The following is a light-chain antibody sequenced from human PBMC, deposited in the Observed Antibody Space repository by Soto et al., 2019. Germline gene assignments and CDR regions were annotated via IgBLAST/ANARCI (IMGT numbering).Light chain of an antibody. CDR2: AAS. CDR1: ESIDNW. Sequence: DIQMTQSPSTLSASVGDKVTITCRASESIDNWLAWYQQKPGKAPKLLIFAASTLVRGVPSRFSGRGSGTESTLTIRSLQADDYATVYCQQYHTDWTFGQGTKVDIK. J-gene: IGKJ1*01. V-gene: IGKV1-5*01. CDR3: QQYHTDWT.